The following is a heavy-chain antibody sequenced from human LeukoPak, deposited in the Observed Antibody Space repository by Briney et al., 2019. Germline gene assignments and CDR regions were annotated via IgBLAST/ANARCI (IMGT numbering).Heavy chain of an antibody. CDR3: AKGLSASGYLNAFDI. V-gene: IGHV3-23*01. CDR2: ISGSGGST. CDR1: GFTFSSYA. J-gene: IGHJ3*02. D-gene: IGHD3-3*01. Sequence: GGSLRLSCAASGFTFSSYAMSWVRQAPGKGLEWVSAISGSGGSTYYADSVRGRFTISRDNSKSTLYLQMDSLRVEDTAVYHCAKGLSASGYLNAFDIWGQGTMVSVSS.